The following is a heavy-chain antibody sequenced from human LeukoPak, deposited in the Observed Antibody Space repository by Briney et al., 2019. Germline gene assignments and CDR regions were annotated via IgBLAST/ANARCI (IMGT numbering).Heavy chain of an antibody. CDR1: GFTVSDYY. CDR2: VYSGGKK. Sequence: GGSLRLSCAASGFTVSDYYMSWVRQAPGKGLEWVSVVYSGGKKYYSDCLKGRFTISRDNSKNTLYLQMNSMRAEETAVYFCARDTDYGDYFDGMDVWGQGTTVTVSS. D-gene: IGHD4-17*01. J-gene: IGHJ6*02. CDR3: ARDTDYGDYFDGMDV. V-gene: IGHV3-53*01.